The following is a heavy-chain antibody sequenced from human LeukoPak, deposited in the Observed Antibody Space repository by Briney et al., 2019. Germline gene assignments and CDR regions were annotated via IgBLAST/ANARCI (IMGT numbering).Heavy chain of an antibody. CDR1: GGSISSGGYY. Sequence: PSETLSLTCTVSGGSISSGGYYWSWIRQHPGKGLEWIGYIYYSGSTYYNPSLKSRVTISVDTSKNQFSLKLSSVTAADTAVYYCARVRYYYDSSGRYFDYWGQGTLVTVSS. V-gene: IGHV4-31*03. D-gene: IGHD3-22*01. J-gene: IGHJ4*02. CDR3: ARVRYYYDSSGRYFDY. CDR2: IYYSGST.